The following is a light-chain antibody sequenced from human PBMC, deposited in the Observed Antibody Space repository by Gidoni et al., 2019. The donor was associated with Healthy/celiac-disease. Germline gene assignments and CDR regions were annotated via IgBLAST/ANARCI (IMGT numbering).Light chain of an antibody. V-gene: IGLV3-21*02. Sequence: SYVLTQLPSVSVAPGQTARITCWGNNIGSKSVHWYQQKPGQAPVLVVYDDSDGPSVIPERFSGSNSGNTATLTISRVEAGDEADYYCQVWDSSSDHVVFGGGTKLTVL. J-gene: IGLJ2*01. CDR2: DDS. CDR3: QVWDSSSDHVV. CDR1: NIGSKS.